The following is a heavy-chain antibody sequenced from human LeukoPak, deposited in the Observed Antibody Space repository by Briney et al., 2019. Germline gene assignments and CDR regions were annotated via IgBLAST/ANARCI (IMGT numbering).Heavy chain of an antibody. CDR2: IYYSGTI. Sequence: SETLSLTCTVSGGSISSYYWSWIRQSPEKGLEWIGYIYYSGTINYNPSLKARVTMSIDTSKNQFSLKLSSVTAADTAIYYCAKSKSLGLQYFDNWGQGTLATVSS. CDR1: GGSISSYY. CDR3: AKSKSLGLQYFDN. D-gene: IGHD1-7*01. J-gene: IGHJ4*02. V-gene: IGHV4-59*01.